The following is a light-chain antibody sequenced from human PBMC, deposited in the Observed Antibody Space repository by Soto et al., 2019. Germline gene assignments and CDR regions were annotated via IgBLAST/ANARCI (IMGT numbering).Light chain of an antibody. V-gene: IGKV3-20*01. CDR2: GAS. CDR1: QTVGSDY. CDR3: QQYRTSAQT. J-gene: IGKJ1*01. Sequence: EIVLTQSPGTLSLSPGESATLSCRASQTVGSDYLAWYQQRPGQAPRLLIYGASSRATGIPDRFSGSGSGTDLTLTISRLEPEDFALYYCQQYRTSAQTFGQGTKVAIK.